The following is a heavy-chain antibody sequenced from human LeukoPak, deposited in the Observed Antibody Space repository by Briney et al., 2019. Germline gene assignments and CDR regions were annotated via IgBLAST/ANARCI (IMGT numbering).Heavy chain of an antibody. Sequence: GESLKISCKGSGYSFTSYWIGWVRQMPGKGLEWMGIIYPGDSDPRYSPSFQGQVTISADKSISTAYLQWSSLKASDTAMYYCARSKGATTNYYYYMDVWGKGTTVTVSS. CDR1: GYSFTSYW. CDR3: ARSKGATTNYYYYMDV. CDR2: IYPGDSDP. D-gene: IGHD1-26*01. V-gene: IGHV5-51*01. J-gene: IGHJ6*03.